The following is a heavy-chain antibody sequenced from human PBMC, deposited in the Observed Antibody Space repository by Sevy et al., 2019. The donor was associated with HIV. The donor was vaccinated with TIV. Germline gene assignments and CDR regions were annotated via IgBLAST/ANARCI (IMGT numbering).Heavy chain of an antibody. CDR3: TKDPPVYGDFPYGMDV. CDR2: ISHDGGKK. J-gene: IGHJ6*02. Sequence: GGSLRLSCVASGFIFDDYGMHWVRQAPGKGLEWVALISHDGGKKYYADSVRGRFTISRDNSKNTLYLQMNTLRRDDTAAYFCTKDPPVYGDFPYGMDVWGQGTTVTV. V-gene: IGHV3-30*18. D-gene: IGHD4-17*01. CDR1: GFIFDDYG.